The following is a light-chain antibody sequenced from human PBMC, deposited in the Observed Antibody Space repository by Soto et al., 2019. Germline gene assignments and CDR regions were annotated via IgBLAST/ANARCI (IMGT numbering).Light chain of an antibody. J-gene: IGKJ3*01. CDR3: QQYNDWLGT. V-gene: IGKV3-11*01. Sequence: EIVLTQSPATLSLSTGERATLSCRASQSVSSHIAWYQQKPGQAPRLLIYDASNRATGIPARFSGSGSGTDFTLTISSLEPEDFAVYYCQQYNDWLGTFGPGTKVHLK. CDR1: QSVSSH. CDR2: DAS.